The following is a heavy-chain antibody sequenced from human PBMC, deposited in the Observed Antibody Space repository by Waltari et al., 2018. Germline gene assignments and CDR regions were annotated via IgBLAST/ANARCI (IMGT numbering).Heavy chain of an antibody. CDR2: ISGSGCTT. CDR1: GFTFSSYA. CDR3: AKEKPKNSTWYAPKYYYGMDV. V-gene: IGHV3-23*01. D-gene: IGHD2-15*01. Sequence: EVQLLESGGGLVQPGGSLRLSCAASGFTFSSYAIRWARQAPEKGLELVSVISGSGCTTQYADSVKGRLTISRDNSKNTVYLQMNSLRAEDTAVYYCAKEKPKNSTWYAPKYYYGMDVWGQGATVTVSS. J-gene: IGHJ6*02.